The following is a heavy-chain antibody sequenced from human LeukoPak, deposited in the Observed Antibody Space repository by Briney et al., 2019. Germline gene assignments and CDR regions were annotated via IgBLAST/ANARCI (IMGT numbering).Heavy chain of an antibody. CDR2: IYYSGST. D-gene: IGHD4-11*01. J-gene: IGHJ4*02. Sequence: SETLSLTCTVSGGSISSSSYYWGWIRQPPGKGLEWIGSIYYSGSTYYNPSLKSRVTISVDTSKNQFSLKLSSVTAADTAVYYCARGGSTFDYWGQGTLVTVSS. CDR1: GGSISSSSYY. CDR3: ARGGSTFDY. V-gene: IGHV4-39*07.